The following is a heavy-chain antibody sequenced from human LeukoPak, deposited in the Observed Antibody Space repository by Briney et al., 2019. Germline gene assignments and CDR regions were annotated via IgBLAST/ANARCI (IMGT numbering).Heavy chain of an antibody. CDR2: IYYSGST. CDR1: GGSFSGYY. CDR3: ARDSSNCSGGSCLDAFDI. J-gene: IGHJ3*02. D-gene: IGHD2-15*01. V-gene: IGHV4-59*01. Sequence: SETLSLTCAVYGGSFSGYYWSWIRQPPGKGLEWIGYIYYSGSTNYNPSLKSRVTISVDTSKNQFSLKLSSVTAADTAVYYCARDSSNCSGGSCLDAFDIWGQGTMVTVSS.